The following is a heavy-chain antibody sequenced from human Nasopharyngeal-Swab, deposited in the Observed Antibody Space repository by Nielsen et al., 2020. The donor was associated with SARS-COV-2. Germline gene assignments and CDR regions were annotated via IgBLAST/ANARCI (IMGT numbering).Heavy chain of an antibody. V-gene: IGHV3-23*01. CDR2: ISVSGGGT. CDR3: ANLNDYGDYGGLGI. Sequence: GESLKISCAASGFALSSYAMSWVRQAPGKGLEWVSVISVSGGGTYYADSVKGRFTISRDNAKNSLYLQMNSLRAEDTALYYCANLNDYGDYGGLGIWGQGTMVTVSS. CDR1: GFALSSYA. D-gene: IGHD4-17*01. J-gene: IGHJ3*02.